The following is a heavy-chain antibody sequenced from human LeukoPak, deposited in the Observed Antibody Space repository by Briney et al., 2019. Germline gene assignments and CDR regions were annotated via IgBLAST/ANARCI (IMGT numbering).Heavy chain of an antibody. CDR2: IDPSGYTI. CDR1: GFTFSTYA. V-gene: IGHV3-21*01. J-gene: IGHJ4*02. Sequence: PGGSLRLSCAASGFTFSTYAMNWVRQAPGRGLQWVSSIDPSGYTIFYADSVKGRFTISRDNAKNSLYLQMNSLRAEDTALYCGASGIRERGFDYWGQGTLVTVSS. CDR3: ASGIRERGFDY. D-gene: IGHD1-1*01.